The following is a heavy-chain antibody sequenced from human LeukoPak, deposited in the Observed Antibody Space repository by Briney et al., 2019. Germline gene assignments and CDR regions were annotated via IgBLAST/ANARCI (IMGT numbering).Heavy chain of an antibody. V-gene: IGHV4-4*07. CDR2: IYTSGST. CDR1: GGSISSYY. D-gene: IGHD6-6*01. J-gene: IGHJ4*02. Sequence: SETLSLTCTVSGGSISSYYWSWIRQPAGKGLEWIGRIYTSGSTNYNPSLKSRVTMSVDTSKNQFSLKLSSVTAADTAVYYCARGSSLIAARPHAGFDYWGQGTLVTVSS. CDR3: ARGSSLIAARPHAGFDY.